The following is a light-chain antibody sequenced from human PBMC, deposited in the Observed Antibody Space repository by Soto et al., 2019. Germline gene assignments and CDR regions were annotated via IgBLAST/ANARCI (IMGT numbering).Light chain of an antibody. V-gene: IGLV1-47*02. Sequence: QLVLTQPPSASGTPGQRVTISCSGSSSNIGSNYVYWYQQLPGTAPKLLIYNNNQRPSGVPDRFSGSKSGTSASLAISGLRSEDEADYYCASWDDSLSGFYVFGTGTKLTVL. CDR3: ASWDDSLSGFYV. J-gene: IGLJ1*01. CDR1: SSNIGSNY. CDR2: NNN.